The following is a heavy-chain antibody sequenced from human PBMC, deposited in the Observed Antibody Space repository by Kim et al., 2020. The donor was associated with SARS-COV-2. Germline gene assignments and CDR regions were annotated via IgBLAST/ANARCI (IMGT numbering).Heavy chain of an antibody. CDR2: ISGSGGTI. V-gene: IGHV3-48*02. Sequence: GGSLRLPCAASGFTFSRYTMNWVRQAPGKGLEWISYISGSGGTIYYADSVRGRFTLSRDNAKNSLYLQMNSLRDEDTAVYYCAKDQDTGSSAYYYYGMDVWGQGTTVTVSS. CDR1: GFTFSRYT. CDR3: AKDQDTGSSAYYYYGMDV. D-gene: IGHD6-6*01. J-gene: IGHJ6*02.